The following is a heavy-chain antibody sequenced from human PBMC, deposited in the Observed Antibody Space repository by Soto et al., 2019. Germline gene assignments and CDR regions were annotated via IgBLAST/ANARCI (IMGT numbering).Heavy chain of an antibody. D-gene: IGHD2-2*01. Sequence: GGSLRLSCAASGFTFSSYAMSWVRQAPGKGLEWVSAISGSGGSTYYADSVKGRFTISRDNSKNTLYLQMNSLRAEDTAVYYCGRAEKDIVVVPAAGSLDYWGQGTLVTVSS. CDR3: GRAEKDIVVVPAAGSLDY. CDR1: GFTFSSYA. V-gene: IGHV3-23*01. CDR2: ISGSGGST. J-gene: IGHJ4*02.